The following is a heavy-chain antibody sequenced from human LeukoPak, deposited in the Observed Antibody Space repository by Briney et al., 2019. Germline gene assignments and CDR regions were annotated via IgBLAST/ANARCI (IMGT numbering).Heavy chain of an antibody. D-gene: IGHD3-22*01. J-gene: IGHJ4*02. CDR2: IYYSGST. CDR3: ARGAKDSSGYYGDYFDY. V-gene: IGHV4-59*01. Sequence: SETLSLTCTVSGGSISSYYWSWIRQPPGKGLEWIGYIYYSGSTNYNPSPKSRVTISVDTSKNQFSLKLSSVTAADTAVYYCARGAKDSSGYYGDYFDYWGQGTLVTVSS. CDR1: GGSISSYY.